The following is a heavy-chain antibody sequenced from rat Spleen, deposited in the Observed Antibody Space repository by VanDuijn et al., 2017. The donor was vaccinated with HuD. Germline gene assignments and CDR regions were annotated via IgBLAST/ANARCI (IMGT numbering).Heavy chain of an antibody. Sequence: EVQLVESGGGLVQPGRSLKLSCVASGFTFNNYWMTWIRQAPGKGLEWVASITNTGGSTYYPDSVKGRFTISRDNAKSTLYLQMNSLRSEDTATYYCTRDLCIAAISDYFDYWGQGVMVTVSS. J-gene: IGHJ2*01. D-gene: IGHD1-2*01. CDR2: ITNTGGST. V-gene: IGHV5-31*01. CDR1: GFTFNNYW. CDR3: TRDLCIAAISDYFDY.